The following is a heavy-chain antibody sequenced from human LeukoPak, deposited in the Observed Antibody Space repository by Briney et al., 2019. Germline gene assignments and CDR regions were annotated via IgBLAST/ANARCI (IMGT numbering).Heavy chain of an antibody. CDR3: AKGGRVSRPYYFDY. D-gene: IGHD6-6*01. V-gene: IGHV3-23*01. CDR2: ITGGGDDT. J-gene: IGHJ4*02. Sequence: GGSLRLSCAASGFTFSSYAMSWVRQAPGKGLEWFSAITGGGDDTYYADSVEGRFTISRDNSKNTLYLQMNSLRAEDTAVYYCAKGGRVSRPYYFDYWGQGTLVTVSS. CDR1: GFTFSSYA.